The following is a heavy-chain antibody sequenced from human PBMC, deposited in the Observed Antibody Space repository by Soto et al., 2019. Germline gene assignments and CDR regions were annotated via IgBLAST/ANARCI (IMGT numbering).Heavy chain of an antibody. CDR1: GFTFSDYY. J-gene: IGHJ2*01. CDR3: ARDRRSTRAFDL. V-gene: IGHV3-11*05. Sequence: QVQLVESGGGLVKPGGSLRLSCAASGFTFSDYYMSWIRQAPGKGLEWVSYISSSSSYTNYADSVKGRFTISRDNAKNSLYLQMNSLRAEDTAVYYCARDRRSTRAFDLWGRGTLVTVSS. D-gene: IGHD3-16*01. CDR2: ISSSSSYT.